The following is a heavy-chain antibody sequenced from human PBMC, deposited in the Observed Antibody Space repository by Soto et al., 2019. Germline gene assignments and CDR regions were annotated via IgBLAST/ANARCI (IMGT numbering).Heavy chain of an antibody. CDR1: GYTFTSYA. J-gene: IGHJ4*02. D-gene: IGHD5-18*01. V-gene: IGHV1-3*01. CDR2: INAGNGNT. CDR3: ARGLNGYSHYFDY. Sequence: QVQLVQSGAEVKKPGASVKVSCKASGYTFTSYAMHWVRQAPGQRLEWMGWINAGNGNTKYSQKFQGRVTITRDTAASTAYMELSSLRSEDTAVYYCARGLNGYSHYFDYWGQGTLVTVSS.